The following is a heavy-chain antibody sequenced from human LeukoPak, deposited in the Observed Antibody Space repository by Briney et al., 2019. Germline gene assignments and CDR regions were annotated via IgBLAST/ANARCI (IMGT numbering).Heavy chain of an antibody. V-gene: IGHV4-59*01. D-gene: IGHD3-16*01. Sequence: SETLSLTCTVSGGSISSYYWSWIRQPPGKGLEWIGYIYYSGSTNYNPSLKSRVTISVDTSKDQFSLKLRSVTAADTAVYYCARETSQKGAHYMDVWGKGTTVTISS. CDR3: ARETSQKGAHYMDV. CDR1: GGSISSYY. CDR2: IYYSGST. J-gene: IGHJ6*03.